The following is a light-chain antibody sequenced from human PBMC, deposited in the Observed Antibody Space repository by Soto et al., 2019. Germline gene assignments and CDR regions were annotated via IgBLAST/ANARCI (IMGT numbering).Light chain of an antibody. CDR2: EVS. CDR3: SSYTSSSTYV. J-gene: IGLJ1*01. CDR1: SSDVGGYNY. Sequence: QSALTQPASVSGSPGQSITISCTGTSSDVGGYNYVSWYQQHPGKAPKLMIYEVSNRPSGVSNRFSGSKSGNTASLTISGLQAEDEADYYCSSYTSSSTYVVGTGTKLPVL. V-gene: IGLV2-14*01.